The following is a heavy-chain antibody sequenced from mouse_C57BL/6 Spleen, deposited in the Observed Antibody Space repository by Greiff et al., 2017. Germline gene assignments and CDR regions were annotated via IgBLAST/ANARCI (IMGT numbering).Heavy chain of an antibody. CDR3: ASIYYDYDGGVDY. J-gene: IGHJ2*01. D-gene: IGHD2-4*01. CDR2: IHPNSGST. Sequence: QVQLQQPGAELVKPGASVKLSCKASGYTFTSYWMHWVKQRPGQGLEWIGMIHPNSGSTNYNEKFKSKATLTVDKSSSTAYMQLSSLTSEDSAVYYCASIYYDYDGGVDYWGQGTTLTVSS. CDR1: GYTFTSYW. V-gene: IGHV1-64*01.